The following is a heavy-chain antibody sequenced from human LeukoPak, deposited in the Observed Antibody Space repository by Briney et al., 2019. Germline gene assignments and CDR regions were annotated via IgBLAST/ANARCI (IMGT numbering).Heavy chain of an antibody. J-gene: IGHJ6*02. Sequence: GGSLRLSCAASGFTVSSNYMSWVRQAPGKGLEWVSVIYSGGSTYYADSVKGRFTISRDNSKNTLYLQMNSLRAEDTAVYYCAREFLVRGVINGMDVWGQGTTVTVSS. D-gene: IGHD3-10*01. V-gene: IGHV3-66*01. CDR3: AREFLVRGVINGMDV. CDR2: IYSGGST. CDR1: GFTVSSNY.